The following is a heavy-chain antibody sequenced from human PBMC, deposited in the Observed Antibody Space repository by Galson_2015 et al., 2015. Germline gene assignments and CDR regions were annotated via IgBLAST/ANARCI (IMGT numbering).Heavy chain of an antibody. CDR1: GFTFSSYW. CDR3: AELGIAAALSHDAFDI. J-gene: IGHJ3*02. D-gene: IGHD6-13*01. CDR2: IKQDGSEK. V-gene: IGHV3-7*02. Sequence: SLRLSCAASGFTFSSYWMSWVCQAPGKGLEWVANIKQDGSEKYYADSVKGRFTISRDNAKNSLYLQMNSLRAEDTAVYYCAELGIAAALSHDAFDIWGQGTMVTVSS.